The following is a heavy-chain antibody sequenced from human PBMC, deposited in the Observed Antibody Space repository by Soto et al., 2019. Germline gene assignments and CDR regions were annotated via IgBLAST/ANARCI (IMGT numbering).Heavy chain of an antibody. D-gene: IGHD3-3*01. CDR1: GGTFSSYA. V-gene: IGHV1-69*06. CDR3: ARVKDDFWSSGLDY. Sequence: QVQLVQSGAEVKKPGSSVKGSCKASGGTFSSYAISWVRQSPGQGLEWMGGIIPIFGTANDAQKFQGRVTMTADKSTSTAYMELSSLRSEDTAVYYCARVKDDFWSSGLDYWGQGTRVTVSS. J-gene: IGHJ4*02. CDR2: IIPIFGTA.